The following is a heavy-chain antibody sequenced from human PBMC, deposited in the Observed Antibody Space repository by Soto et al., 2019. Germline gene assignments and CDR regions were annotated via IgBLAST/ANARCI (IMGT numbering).Heavy chain of an antibody. CDR2: INPNSGGT. CDR3: ARSRLVVVNAIQSLPSRY. CDR1: GYPFTGYY. Sequence: XSVKVSCNAAGYPFTGYYMHWVRRAPGQGLEWMGWINPNSGGTNYAQKFQCRITMTRDTSISTAYMELSRLRSDDTAVYYCARSRLVVVNAIQSLPSRYWGQGTLVTVSS. D-gene: IGHD2-21*01. J-gene: IGHJ4*02. V-gene: IGHV1-2*02.